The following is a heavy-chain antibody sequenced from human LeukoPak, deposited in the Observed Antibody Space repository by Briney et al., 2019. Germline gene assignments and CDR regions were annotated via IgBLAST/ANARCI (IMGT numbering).Heavy chain of an antibody. Sequence: GGSLRLSCAASGFTFSSYAMYWVRQAPGKGLEWVSGIFGSGGSAHYADSVKGRFTISRDNSKNTVYLQMDSLRAEDTAVYYCARDSSITMIVVPDYWGQGTLDTVSS. CDR1: GFTFSSYA. D-gene: IGHD3-22*01. CDR2: IFGSGGSA. CDR3: ARDSSITMIVVPDY. J-gene: IGHJ4*02. V-gene: IGHV3-23*01.